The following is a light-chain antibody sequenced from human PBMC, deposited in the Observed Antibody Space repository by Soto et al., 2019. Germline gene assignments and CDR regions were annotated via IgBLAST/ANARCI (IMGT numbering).Light chain of an antibody. CDR1: QSVSSK. J-gene: IGKJ1*01. V-gene: IGKV3-15*01. CDR3: QQYDTWPPT. Sequence: EIMMTQSPATLSVSPGKRVTLSCRASQSVSSKLAWYQQKPGQAPRLLMYDASTRATGIPARISGSGFGTEFTLTISSLQSGDSAVYCCQQYDTWPPTFGQGTKVEIE. CDR2: DAS.